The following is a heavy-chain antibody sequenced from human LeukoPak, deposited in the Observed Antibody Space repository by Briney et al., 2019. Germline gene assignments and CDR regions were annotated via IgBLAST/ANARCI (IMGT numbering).Heavy chain of an antibody. CDR1: GGSFSGYY. D-gene: IGHD4-17*01. CDR2: INHSGST. Sequence: SETLSLTCAVYGGSFSGYYWSWIRQPPGKGLEWIGEINHSGSTNYDPSLKSRVTISVDTSKNQFSLKLSSVTAADTAVYYCASKRTTVTTYGYWGQGTLVTVSS. V-gene: IGHV4-34*01. J-gene: IGHJ4*02. CDR3: ASKRTTVTTYGY.